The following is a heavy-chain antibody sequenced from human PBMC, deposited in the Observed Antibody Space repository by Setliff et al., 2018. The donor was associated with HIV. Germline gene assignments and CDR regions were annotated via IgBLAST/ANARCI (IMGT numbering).Heavy chain of an antibody. CDR3: ARNTRAGDFDY. CDR2: TYYSGST. V-gene: IGHV4-59*08. D-gene: IGHD3-10*01. CDR1: GGSISSYY. Sequence: SETLSLTCTVSGGSISSYYWSWIRQPPGKGLEWIGYTYYSGSTNYNPSLKSRVTISVDTSKNQFSLKLSSVNAADTAVYYCARNTRAGDFDYWGQGTLVTVSS. J-gene: IGHJ4*02.